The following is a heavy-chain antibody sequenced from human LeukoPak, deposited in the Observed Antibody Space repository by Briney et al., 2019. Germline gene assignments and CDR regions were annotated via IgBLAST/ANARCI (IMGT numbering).Heavy chain of an antibody. CDR3: STAKFDY. CDR2: ISLSSSTI. J-gene: IGHJ4*02. Sequence: GRSLRLSCAAPGLTLSSYSVNWVRQAPGKGREGISYISLSSSTIYYADSVKGRFTISRDNAKNSLYLQMNSLRAEDTAVYYCSTAKFDYWGRGTLVTVSS. V-gene: IGHV3-48*01. CDR1: GLTLSSYS.